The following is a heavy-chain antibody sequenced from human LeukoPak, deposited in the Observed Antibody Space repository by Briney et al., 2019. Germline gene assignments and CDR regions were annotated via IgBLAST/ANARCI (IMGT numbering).Heavy chain of an antibody. CDR3: ARPQTFYYDSSGSIGMYFDY. V-gene: IGHV5-51*01. D-gene: IGHD3-22*01. CDR2: SYPGDYDT. J-gene: IGHJ4*02. Sequence: GESLKISCKSSGYSFTTYWIGWVRQMPGKGLEWMGISYPGDYDTRYSPSFQGQVTISADKSISTAYLQWSSLKASDTAMYYCARPQTFYYDSSGSIGMYFDYWGQGTLVTVSS. CDR1: GYSFTTYW.